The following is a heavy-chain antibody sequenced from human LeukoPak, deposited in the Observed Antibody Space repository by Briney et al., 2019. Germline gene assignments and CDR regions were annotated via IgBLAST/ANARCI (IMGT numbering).Heavy chain of an antibody. J-gene: IGHJ4*02. D-gene: IGHD3-16*01. V-gene: IGHV3-21*01. CDR2: ISTSSSYI. CDR1: GFT. Sequence: GGYLRLSCAASGFTMTWVRQAPGKGLEWVSCISTSSSYIYYADSLQGRFTVSRDNIENSLFLQMNSLIAEDTAVYYCARVSISGGGVDYWGQGTLVTVPS. CDR3: ARVSISGGGVDY.